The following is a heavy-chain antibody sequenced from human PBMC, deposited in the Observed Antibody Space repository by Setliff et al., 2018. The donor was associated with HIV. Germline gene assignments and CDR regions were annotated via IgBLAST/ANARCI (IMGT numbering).Heavy chain of an antibody. J-gene: IGHJ4*02. Sequence: SLRLSCAASGFTFTSYAMSWVRQAPGKGLEWVSVIRGSGGNTYYADSLKGRFTISRDTSKNTLYLQMNSLRAEDTAVYYCARRAYCSSTTCFDNWGQGTLVTVSS. CDR2: IRGSGGNT. CDR1: GFTFTSYA. CDR3: ARRAYCSSTTCFDN. V-gene: IGHV3-23*01. D-gene: IGHD2-2*01.